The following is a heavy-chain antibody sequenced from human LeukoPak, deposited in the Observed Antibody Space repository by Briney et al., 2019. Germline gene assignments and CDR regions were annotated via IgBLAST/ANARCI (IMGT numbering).Heavy chain of an antibody. Sequence: GGSLRLSCTVSGITFRRYWMSWVRQAPGKGLEWVANINQDGNRENYVDSVKGRFSISRDNAKNSLFLQMHSLRAEDTAVYYCATTFHYCSDGTCALGGQGTLVTVSS. CDR2: INQDGNRE. CDR3: ATTFHYCSDGTCAL. J-gene: IGHJ4*02. V-gene: IGHV3-7*01. CDR1: GITFRRYW. D-gene: IGHD2-15*01.